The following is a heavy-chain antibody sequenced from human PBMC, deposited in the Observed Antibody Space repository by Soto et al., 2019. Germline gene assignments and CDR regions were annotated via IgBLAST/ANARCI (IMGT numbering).Heavy chain of an antibody. D-gene: IGHD5-12*01. CDR1: GVSISSDDYY. CDR3: VREGTKLSPKGYIMAAGHFDS. Sequence: QVQLQESGPGLVKPSQTLSLTCTVSGVSISSDDYYWSWMRQTPGRGLEWIGFIFYSGNTFYNPSLNTRASISVDTSKNQFYLKLTSVTATDTAVYYCVREGTKLSPKGYIMAAGHFDSWCQGALVTVSS. V-gene: IGHV4-30-4*01. CDR2: IFYSGNT. J-gene: IGHJ4*02.